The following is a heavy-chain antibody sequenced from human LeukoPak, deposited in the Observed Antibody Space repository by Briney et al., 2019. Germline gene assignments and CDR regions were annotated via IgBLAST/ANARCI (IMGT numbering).Heavy chain of an antibody. CDR1: GYSFTSYW. V-gene: IGHV5-51*01. J-gene: IGHJ5*02. CDR2: IYPADSDT. D-gene: IGHD6-6*01. CDR3: ARREGGSSETWFDP. Sequence: GESPKISCMGSGYSFTSYWIGWVRQMPGKGLEWMGFIYPADSDTTYSPSLQGQVTISADKSISTAYLQWSSLKASDTAMYYCARREGGSSETWFDPWGQGTLVTVSS.